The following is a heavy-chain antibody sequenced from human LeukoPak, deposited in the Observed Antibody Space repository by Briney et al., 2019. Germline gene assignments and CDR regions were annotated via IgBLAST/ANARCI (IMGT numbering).Heavy chain of an antibody. J-gene: IGHJ6*02. CDR2: ISSSSSYI. V-gene: IGHV3-21*04. CDR1: GFTFSSYS. D-gene: IGHD2-15*01. CDR3: ASPGPKNIVVVVAAQAYGMDV. Sequence: PGGSLRLSCAASGFTFSSYSMNWVRQAPGKGLEWVSSISSSSSYIYYADSVKGRFTISRDNAKNSLYLQMNSLRAEDTAVYYCASPGPKNIVVVVAAQAYGMDVWGQGTTVTVSS.